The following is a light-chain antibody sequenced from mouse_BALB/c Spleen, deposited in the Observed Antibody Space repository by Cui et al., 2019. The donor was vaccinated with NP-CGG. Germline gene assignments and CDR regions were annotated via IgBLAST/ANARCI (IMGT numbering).Light chain of an antibody. Sequence: QAVVTTECVLTTSPGETITLTCRSSTGAVTTSNYANWVQEKPDHLFTGLIGDTNNRAPGVPARFSGSLIGDKAALTLTGAQTEDETIYFCALWYSNHSWVFGGGTKLTVL. CDR3: ALWYSNHSWV. CDR2: DTN. V-gene: IGLV1*01. J-gene: IGLJ1*01. CDR1: TGAVTTSNY.